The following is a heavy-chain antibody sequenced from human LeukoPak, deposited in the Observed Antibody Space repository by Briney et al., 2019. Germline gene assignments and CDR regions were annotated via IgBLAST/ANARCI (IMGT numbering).Heavy chain of an antibody. Sequence: PSETLSLTCTVSGGSLSSYYWNWIRQPAGKGLEWIGRIYTSGSTNYNPSLKSRVTMSVDTSKNQFSLKLSSVTAADTAVYYCARDFSSSWSRDYYYYYYMDVWGKGTTVTISS. J-gene: IGHJ6*03. CDR3: ARDFSSSWSRDYYYYYYMDV. CDR1: GGSLSSYY. V-gene: IGHV4-4*07. D-gene: IGHD6-13*01. CDR2: IYTSGST.